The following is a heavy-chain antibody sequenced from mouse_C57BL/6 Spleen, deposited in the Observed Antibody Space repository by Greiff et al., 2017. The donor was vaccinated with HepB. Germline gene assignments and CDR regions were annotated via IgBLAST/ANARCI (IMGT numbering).Heavy chain of an antibody. CDR3: ASYITTVVATDY. Sequence: QVQLKESGAELVKPGASVKISCKASGYAFSSYWMNWVKQRPGKGLEWIGQIYPGDGDTNYNGKFTGKATLTADKSSSTAYMQLSSLTSEDSAVYFCASYITTVVATDYWGQGTTLTVSS. CDR2: IYPGDGDT. V-gene: IGHV1-80*01. D-gene: IGHD1-1*01. J-gene: IGHJ2*01. CDR1: GYAFSSYW.